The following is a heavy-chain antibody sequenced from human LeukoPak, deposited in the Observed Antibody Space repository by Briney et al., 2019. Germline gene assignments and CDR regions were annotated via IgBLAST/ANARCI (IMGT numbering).Heavy chain of an antibody. CDR2: IYYSGST. CDR1: GGSISSNSYY. J-gene: IGHJ5*02. CDR3: AREAGAPNWFDP. Sequence: SETLSLTCAVSGGSISSNSYYWGWIRQPPGKGLEWIGSIYYSGSTYYNPSLKSRVTISVDTSKNQFSLKLSSVTAADTAVYYCAREAGAPNWFDPWGQGTLVTVSS. V-gene: IGHV4-39*07. D-gene: IGHD6-19*01.